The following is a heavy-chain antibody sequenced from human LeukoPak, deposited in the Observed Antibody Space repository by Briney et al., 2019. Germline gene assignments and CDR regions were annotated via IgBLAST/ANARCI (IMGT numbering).Heavy chain of an antibody. D-gene: IGHD2-2*02. J-gene: IGHJ3*02. V-gene: IGHV3-7*05. CDR3: ARDKSIPHLDAFDI. CDR2: IKQDGSEI. CDR1: GFMFRSYW. Sequence: PEGSLRLSCAASGFMFRSYWMTWVRQSPGKGLEWVANIKQDGSEINYLDSVRGRFTISRDDARNSLYLQMSSLTVEDTAVYYCARDKSIPHLDAFDIWGQGTMVPVSS.